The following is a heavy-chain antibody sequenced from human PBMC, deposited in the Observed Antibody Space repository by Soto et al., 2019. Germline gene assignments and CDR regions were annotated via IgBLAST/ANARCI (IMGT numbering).Heavy chain of an antibody. CDR1: GGSISSYY. V-gene: IGHV4-59*08. CDR2: IYYSGST. J-gene: IGHJ3*02. D-gene: IGHD3-16*01. Sequence: SETLSLTCTVSGGSISSYYWSWIRQPPGKGLEWIEYIYYSGSTNYNPSLKSRVTISVDTSKNQFSLKLSSVTAADTAAYYCARRYGWAFDIWGQGTMVTVSS. CDR3: ARRYGWAFDI.